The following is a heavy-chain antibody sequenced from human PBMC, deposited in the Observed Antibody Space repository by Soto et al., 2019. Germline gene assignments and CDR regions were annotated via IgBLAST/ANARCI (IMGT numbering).Heavy chain of an antibody. V-gene: IGHV4-34*01. Sequence: QVQLLQSGAGLLKPSETLSLTCAVSGASFSDFYWSWIRQSPGKGLEWIGEISHSGRTNYNPSLTSRVTISVDTSKNQFSLRLTSVTAADTAVYYCAREGGATDNWFAPWGQGTLVIVSS. J-gene: IGHJ5*02. CDR1: GASFSDFY. D-gene: IGHD5-12*01. CDR3: AREGGATDNWFAP. CDR2: ISHSGRT.